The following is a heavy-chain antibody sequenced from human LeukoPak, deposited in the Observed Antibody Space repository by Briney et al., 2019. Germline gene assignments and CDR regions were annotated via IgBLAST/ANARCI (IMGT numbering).Heavy chain of an antibody. D-gene: IGHD5-12*01. J-gene: IGHJ6*03. V-gene: IGHV3-21*01. CDR2: ISRTSTYI. CDR3: AKGGGYEAQYYYYYLDV. Sequence: GGSLRLSCVASGFTFSSYSMNWVRQAPGKGLEWVSSISRTSTYIYYADSMKGRFTISRDNAKNSLYLQLNSLRAEDTAVYYCAKGGGYEAQYYYYYLDVWGKGTTVTISS. CDR1: GFTFSSYS.